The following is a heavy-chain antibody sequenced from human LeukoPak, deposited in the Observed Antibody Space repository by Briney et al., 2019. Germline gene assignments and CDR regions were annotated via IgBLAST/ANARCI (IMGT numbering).Heavy chain of an antibody. Sequence: GGSLRLSCAASGFTFSSYAMSWVRQAPGKGLEWVSAISGSGGSTYYADSVKGRFTISRDNSKNTLYLQMNSLRAEDTAVYYCAKTGLGPPIYYYGSGEFQHWDQGTLVTVSS. J-gene: IGHJ1*01. V-gene: IGHV3-23*01. CDR1: GFTFSSYA. CDR2: ISGSGGST. D-gene: IGHD3-10*01. CDR3: AKTGLGPPIYYYGSGEFQH.